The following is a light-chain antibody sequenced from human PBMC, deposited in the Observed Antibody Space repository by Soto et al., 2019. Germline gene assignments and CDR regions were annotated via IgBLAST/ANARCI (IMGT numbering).Light chain of an antibody. V-gene: IGKV2-28*01. J-gene: IGKJ1*01. Sequence: DVVMTQSPLSLPVTLGQPASISCRSSQSLVYSDGNTYLDWYLQKPGQSPQLLIYLGSNRASGVPDRFSGSGSGTDFTLKISRVEADDVGVYYCMQALQTPWTFGQGTKVDIK. CDR3: MQALQTPWT. CDR2: LGS. CDR1: QSLVYSDGNTY.